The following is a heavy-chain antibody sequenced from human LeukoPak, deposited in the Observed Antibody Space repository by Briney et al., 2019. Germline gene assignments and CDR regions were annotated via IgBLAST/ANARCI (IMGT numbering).Heavy chain of an antibody. CDR3: ARQELYCSSTICYGSAFDY. J-gene: IGHJ4*02. V-gene: IGHV4-59*08. CDR2: IYYSGST. D-gene: IGHD2-2*01. CDR1: GGSISSYY. Sequence: SETLSLTCTVSGGSISSYYWSWSRQPPGKGLEWIGYIYYSGSTNYNPSLKSRVTISVDTSKNQFSLKLSSVTAADTAVYYCARQELYCSSTICYGSAFDYWGQGTLVTVSS.